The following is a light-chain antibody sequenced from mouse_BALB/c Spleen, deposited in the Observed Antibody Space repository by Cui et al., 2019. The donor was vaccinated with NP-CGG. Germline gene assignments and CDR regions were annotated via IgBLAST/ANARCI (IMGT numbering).Light chain of an antibody. Sequence: QAFVTQESALTTSPGETVTLTCRSSTGAVTTSNYANWVQEKPDHLFTGLIGGTNNRAPGVPARFSGSLMGDKAALTITGAQTEDEAIYFCALWYSNHWVFGGGTKLTVL. J-gene: IGLJ1*01. V-gene: IGLV1*01. CDR3: ALWYSNHWV. CDR1: TGAVTTSNY. CDR2: GTN.